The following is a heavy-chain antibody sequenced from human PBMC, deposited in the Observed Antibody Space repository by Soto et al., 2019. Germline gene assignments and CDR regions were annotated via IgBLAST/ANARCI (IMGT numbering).Heavy chain of an antibody. J-gene: IGHJ4*02. V-gene: IGHV4-39*01. CDR2: IYYSGST. D-gene: IGHD3-22*01. CDR1: GGSISSSSYY. Sequence: QLQLQESGPGLVKPSETLSLTCTVSGGSISSSSYYWGWIRQPPGKGLEWIGSIYYSGSTYYNPSLKSRVTLXXDXPXXQSSLKPSSVTAADPAVYYGARHPDYYDSIYDFDYWGQGTLVTVSS. CDR3: ARHPDYYDSIYDFDY.